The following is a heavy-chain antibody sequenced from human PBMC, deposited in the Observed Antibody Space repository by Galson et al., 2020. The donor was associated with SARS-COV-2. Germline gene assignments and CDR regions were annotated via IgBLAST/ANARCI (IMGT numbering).Heavy chain of an antibody. CDR3: ARDNLDTSSFPTGIQDY. D-gene: IGHD6-13*01. J-gene: IGHJ4*02. V-gene: IGHV6-1*01. CDR1: GDSLSGDRVA. CDR2: TYYRSKWYN. Sequence: SQTLSLTCAISGDSLSGDRVAWNWIRQSPSRGLEWLGRTYYRSKWYNDYAVSVKSRITINPDTSKNQFSLQLNSVIPEDTAVYYCARDNLDTSSFPTGIQDYWGQGTLVTVSS.